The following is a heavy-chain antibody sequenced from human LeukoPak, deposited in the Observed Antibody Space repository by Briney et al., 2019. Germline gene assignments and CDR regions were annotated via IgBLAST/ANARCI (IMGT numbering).Heavy chain of an antibody. D-gene: IGHD1-26*01. CDR1: GFTFSSYW. V-gene: IGHV3-7*01. Sequence: PGGSLRLSCAASGFTFSSYWMSWVRQAPGKGLEWVANIKKDGSEKYYVDSVKGRFTISRDNSKNTLYLQMNSLRAEDTAVYYCAKGRGWEASYYYYYMDVWGKGTTVTISS. CDR2: IKKDGSEK. J-gene: IGHJ6*03. CDR3: AKGRGWEASYYYYYMDV.